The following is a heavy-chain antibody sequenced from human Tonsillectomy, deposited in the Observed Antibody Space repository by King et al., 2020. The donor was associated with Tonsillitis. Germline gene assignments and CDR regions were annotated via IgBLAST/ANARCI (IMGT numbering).Heavy chain of an antibody. CDR3: TTGGFDY. D-gene: IGHD2-15*01. J-gene: IGHJ4*02. Sequence: VQLVESGGGLVKPGGSLRLSCAVSGLSFKNAWMNWVRQAPGKGLEWVGRIKSNKEGGTADYAAPVQRRFIISRDKLKNTLYLEMNSLKTEDTAVFYCTTGGFDYWGQGALVPVSS. CDR2: IKSNKEGGTA. V-gene: IGHV3-15*07. CDR1: GLSFKNAW.